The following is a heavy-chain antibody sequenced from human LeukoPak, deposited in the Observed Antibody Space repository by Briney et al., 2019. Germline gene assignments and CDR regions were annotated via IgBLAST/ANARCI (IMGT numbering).Heavy chain of an antibody. D-gene: IGHD2-2*01. CDR1: GFTFDDYA. CDR2: ISRNSGSI. V-gene: IGHV3-9*01. J-gene: IGHJ4*02. Sequence: PGRSLRLSCAASGFTFDDYAMHWVRQAPGKGLEWVSGISRNSGSIGYADSVKGRFTISRDNAKNSLYLQMNSLRAEDTALYYCAKASGYCSSTSCPPDYWGQGTLVTVSS. CDR3: AKASGYCSSTSCPPDY.